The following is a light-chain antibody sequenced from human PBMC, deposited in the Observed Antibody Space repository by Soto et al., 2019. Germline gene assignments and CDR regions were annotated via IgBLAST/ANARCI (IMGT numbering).Light chain of an antibody. CDR3: QQHGSSQT. Sequence: EIVWRQTPGTLSLSPGERAALSCRASQSVSSTYLAWYQQKPGQAPRLLIYGASSRATGIPDRFSGSGSGTDFTLTISRLEPEDFAVYYCQQHGSSQTFGGGTKVDIK. CDR1: QSVSSTY. V-gene: IGKV3-20*01. J-gene: IGKJ4*01. CDR2: GAS.